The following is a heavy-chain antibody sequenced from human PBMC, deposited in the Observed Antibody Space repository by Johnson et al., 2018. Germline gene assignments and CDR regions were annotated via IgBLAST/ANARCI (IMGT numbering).Heavy chain of an antibody. Sequence: VQLVQSGGGLVQPGGSLGLSCAASGFTFSSYWMSWVRQAPGKGLEWVANIKQDGSEKYYVDSVKGRFTISRDNAKNSLYLQMNSLRAEDTGVYYCARVDDFWSGYRYPHAFDIWGQGTMVTVSS. CDR3: ARVDDFWSGYRYPHAFDI. D-gene: IGHD3-3*01. CDR1: GFTFSSYW. CDR2: IKQDGSEK. J-gene: IGHJ3*02. V-gene: IGHV3-7*01.